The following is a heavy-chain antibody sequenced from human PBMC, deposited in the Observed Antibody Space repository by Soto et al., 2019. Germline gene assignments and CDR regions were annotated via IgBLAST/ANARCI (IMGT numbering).Heavy chain of an antibody. CDR1: GFTFSSYA. J-gene: IGHJ6*02. V-gene: IGHV3-30-3*01. CDR2: ISYDGSNK. D-gene: IGHD6-19*01. Sequence: QVQLVESGGGVVQPGRSLRLSCAASGFTFSSYAMHWVRQAPGKGLEWVAVISYDGSNKYYADSVKGRFTISRDNFKNTLYLQMNSLRAEDTAVYFSGPGIAVAGVGGNYGMDVWGQGTTVTVSS. CDR3: GPGIAVAGVGGNYGMDV.